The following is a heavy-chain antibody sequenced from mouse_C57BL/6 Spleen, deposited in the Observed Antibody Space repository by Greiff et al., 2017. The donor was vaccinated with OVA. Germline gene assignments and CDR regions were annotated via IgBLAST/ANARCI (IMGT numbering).Heavy chain of an antibody. Sequence: QVQLQQSGAELVRPGASVTLSCKASGYTFTDYEMHWVKQTPVHGLEWIGAIDPETGGTAYNQKFKGKAILTADKSSSTAYMELRSLTSEDSAVYYCTRRYDYDRYFDYGGQGTTLTVSS. D-gene: IGHD2-4*01. J-gene: IGHJ2*01. CDR2: IDPETGGT. CDR3: TRRYDYDRYFDY. CDR1: GYTFTDYE. V-gene: IGHV1-15*01.